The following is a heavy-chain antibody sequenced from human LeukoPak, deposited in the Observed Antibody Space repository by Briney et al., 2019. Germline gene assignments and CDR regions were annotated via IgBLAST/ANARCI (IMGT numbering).Heavy chain of an antibody. CDR2: ISGYNGNT. J-gene: IGHJ4*02. CDR3: ARIHDFWHGYQGVFHDY. V-gene: IGHV1-18*01. D-gene: IGHD3-3*01. CDR1: GYTFSNYG. Sequence: ASVKVSCKTSGYTFSNYGVSWVRQAPGQGLEWMGWISGYNGNTDYGQKFQGRVTMTTDTSTTTVCMELRSLRFDDTAVYYCARIHDFWHGYQGVFHDYWGQGTLVTVSS.